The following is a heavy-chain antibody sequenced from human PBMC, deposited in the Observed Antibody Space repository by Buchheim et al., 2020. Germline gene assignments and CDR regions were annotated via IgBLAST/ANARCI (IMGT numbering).Heavy chain of an antibody. CDR3: ARARTYSIEG. Sequence: QVQLQESGPGLVKPSGTLSLTCAVSGDSISSHNWWTWVRQPPGKGLEWIGEMYHSGSTNYNPSLKSRFTISMDKSKNQLSLMLGSVTAADTAMYYCARARTYSIEGWGQGTL. D-gene: IGHD2/OR15-2a*01. CDR1: GDSISSHNW. J-gene: IGHJ4*02. CDR2: MYHSGST. V-gene: IGHV4-4*02.